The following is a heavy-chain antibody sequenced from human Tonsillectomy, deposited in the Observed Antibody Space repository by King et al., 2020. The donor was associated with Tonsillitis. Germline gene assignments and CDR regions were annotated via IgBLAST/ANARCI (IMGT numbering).Heavy chain of an antibody. CDR1: GFTFSFYW. D-gene: IGHD1-26*01. J-gene: IGHJ3*02. V-gene: IGHV3-7*01. CDR3: ARDIEQGGSYYAFDI. CDR2: IKEDGSEE. Sequence: VQLVESGGDLVQPGGSLRLSCAASGFTFSFYWMSWVRQAPGKGLEWVANIKEDGSEEYYVDSVRGRVTISRDNAKNSLYLKMNSLRAEATAVYYCARDIEQGGSYYAFDIWGQGTMVTVSS.